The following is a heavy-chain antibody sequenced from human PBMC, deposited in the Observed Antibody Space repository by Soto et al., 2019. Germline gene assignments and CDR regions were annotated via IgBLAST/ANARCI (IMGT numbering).Heavy chain of an antibody. J-gene: IGHJ6*02. CDR3: AGDTDRFGYSYGYVYYYYGMDV. V-gene: IGHV1-69*01. D-gene: IGHD5-18*01. CDR1: GGTFSSYA. CDR2: IIPIFGTA. Sequence: QVQLVQSGAEVKKPGSSVKVSCKASGGTFSSYAISWVRQAPGQGLEWMGGIIPIFGTANYAQKFQGRVTITADESTSTAYMELSSLRSEDTAVYYCAGDTDRFGYSYGYVYYYYGMDVWGQGTTVTVSS.